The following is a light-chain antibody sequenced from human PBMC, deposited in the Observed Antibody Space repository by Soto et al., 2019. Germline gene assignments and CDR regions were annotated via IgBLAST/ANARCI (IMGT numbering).Light chain of an antibody. J-gene: IGKJ1*01. Sequence: DIQMSQSPSSLSAFEGDRVTITCRASQSVGSSLNWYQQKPGKAPKLLISSASTFQSGVPSRFSGGGSGTDFTLTISSLQPEDFATYFCQQSYSAPPWTCGQGTKVEIK. CDR2: SAS. V-gene: IGKV1-39*01. CDR3: QQSYSAPPWT. CDR1: QSVGSS.